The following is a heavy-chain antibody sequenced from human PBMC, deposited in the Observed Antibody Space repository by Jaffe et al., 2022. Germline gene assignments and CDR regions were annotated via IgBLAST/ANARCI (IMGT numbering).Heavy chain of an antibody. CDR3: ASPYCSGGSCLGDDAFDI. V-gene: IGHV1-2*06. CDR2: INPNSGGT. CDR1: GYTFTGYY. D-gene: IGHD2-15*01. Sequence: QVQLVQSGAEVKKPGASVKVSCKASGYTFTGYYMHWVRQAPGQGLEWMGRINPNSGGTNYAQKFQGRVTMTRDTSISTAYMELSRLRSDDTAVYYCASPYCSGGSCLGDDAFDIWGQGTMVTVSS. J-gene: IGHJ3*02.